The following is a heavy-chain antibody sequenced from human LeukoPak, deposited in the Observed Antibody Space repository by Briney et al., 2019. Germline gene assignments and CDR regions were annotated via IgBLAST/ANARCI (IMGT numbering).Heavy chain of an antibody. Sequence: PGGSLRLSCAASGFTFSSYEMNWVRQAPGKGLEWVSYISSSGSTIYYADSVKGRFTISRVNAKNSLYLQMNSLRAEDTAVYYCARDQRARYNWNDWLDYYGMDVWGKGTTVTVSS. CDR2: ISSSGSTI. J-gene: IGHJ6*04. V-gene: IGHV3-48*03. CDR1: GFTFSSYE. CDR3: ARDQRARYNWNDWLDYYGMDV. D-gene: IGHD1-1*01.